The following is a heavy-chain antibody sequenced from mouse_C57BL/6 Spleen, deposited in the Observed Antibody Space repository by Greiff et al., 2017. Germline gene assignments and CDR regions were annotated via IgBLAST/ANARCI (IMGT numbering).Heavy chain of an antibody. CDR2: LGPGSGST. Sequence: QVQLQQSGAELVKPGASVKISCKASGYTFTDYYINWVKQRPGQGLEWIGKLGPGSGSTYYNEKFKGKATLTADKSSSTAYMQLSSLTSEDSAVYFCARGGNYRDYFDYWGQGTTLTVSS. J-gene: IGHJ2*01. CDR1: GYTFTDYY. D-gene: IGHD2-1*01. CDR3: ARGGNYRDYFDY. V-gene: IGHV1-77*01.